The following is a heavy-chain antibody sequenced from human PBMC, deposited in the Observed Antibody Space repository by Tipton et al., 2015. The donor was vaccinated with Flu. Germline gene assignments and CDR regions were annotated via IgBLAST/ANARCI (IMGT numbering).Heavy chain of an antibody. Sequence: TLSLTCAVSGDSIRSSDYYWGWIRQPPGKGLEWIGNIFHSGNSNHNPSLRSRVTISVDTSKNQFPLKLSSVTAADTAVYYCARRDYSNYVSEPKNWFDPWGQGALVTVSS. V-gene: IGHV4-39*06. D-gene: IGHD4-11*01. CDR1: GDSIRSSDYY. J-gene: IGHJ5*02. CDR3: ARRDYSNYVSEPKNWFDP. CDR2: IFHSGNS.